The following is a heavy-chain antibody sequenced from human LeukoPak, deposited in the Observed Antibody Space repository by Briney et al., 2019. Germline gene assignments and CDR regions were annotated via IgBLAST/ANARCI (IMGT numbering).Heavy chain of an antibody. J-gene: IGHJ6*03. CDR3: AKDRGYCSGGSSYSDYYDYFMDV. Sequence: GGSLRLSCAASGFTSISYAVSRVRQAPGRGLEWVSAISGSGGSTYYADSVKGRFTISRDNSKNTLYLQMNSLRAEDTAVYYCAKDRGYCSGGSSYSDYYDYFMDVWGKGTTVTVSS. V-gene: IGHV3-23*01. CDR2: ISGSGGST. CDR1: GFTSISYA. D-gene: IGHD2-15*01.